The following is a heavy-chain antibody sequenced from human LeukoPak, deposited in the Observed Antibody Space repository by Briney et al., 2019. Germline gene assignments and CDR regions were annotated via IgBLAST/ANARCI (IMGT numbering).Heavy chain of an antibody. V-gene: IGHV4-4*07. J-gene: IGHJ6*03. D-gene: IGHD1-1*01. Sequence: PSETLSLTCTVSGSSISSYYWSWLRQPARKGREWIGRIYTSGSTNYNPPLKSRVTMSVDTSKNQFSLKLSSVTPPDTAVYYSARDWRGTAASYYMDVWGKGTTLTVSS. CDR1: GSSISSYY. CDR3: ARDWRGTAASYYMDV. CDR2: IYTSGST.